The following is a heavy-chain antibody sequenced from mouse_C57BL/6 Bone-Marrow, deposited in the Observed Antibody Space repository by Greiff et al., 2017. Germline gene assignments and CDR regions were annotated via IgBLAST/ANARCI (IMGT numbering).Heavy chain of an antibody. Sequence: EVQLVESGGGLVQPGGSLSLSCAASGFTFTDYYMSWVRQPPGKALEWLGFIRNKANGYTTEYSASVKGRFTISRDNSQSILYLQMNALRAEDSATYYCARYILPRDWYFDVWGTGTTVTVSS. CDR1: GFTFTDYY. CDR3: ARYILPRDWYFDV. V-gene: IGHV7-3*01. CDR2: IRNKANGYTT. J-gene: IGHJ1*03.